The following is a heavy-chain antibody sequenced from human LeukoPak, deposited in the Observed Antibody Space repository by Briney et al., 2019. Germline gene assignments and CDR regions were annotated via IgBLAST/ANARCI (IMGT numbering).Heavy chain of an antibody. D-gene: IGHD1-26*01. CDR2: INHSGST. CDR1: GGSFSGYY. J-gene: IGHJ5*02. CDR3: ARRVVQVGATKSYNWFDP. Sequence: SETLSLTCAVSGGSFSGYYWSWIRQPPEEGLEWIGEINHSGSTNYNPSLKSRVTISVDTSKNQFSLKLSSVTAADTAVYYCARRVVQVGATKSYNWFDPWGQGTLVTVSS. V-gene: IGHV4-34*01.